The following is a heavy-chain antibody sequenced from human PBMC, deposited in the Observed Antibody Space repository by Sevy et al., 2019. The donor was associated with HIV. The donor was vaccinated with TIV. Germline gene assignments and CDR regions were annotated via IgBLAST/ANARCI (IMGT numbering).Heavy chain of an antibody. CDR1: GLTFSSYA. D-gene: IGHD2-15*01. J-gene: IGHJ5*02. V-gene: IGHV3-30*04. Sequence: GGSLRLSCAASGLTFSSYAMHWVRQAPGKGLEWVAVISYDGSDKYFADSVKGRFTISRDNSKNTLFLQMNSLRTEDTAVYYCARGPGEVAVAALNWFDPWGQGTLVTVSS. CDR3: ARGPGEVAVAALNWFDP. CDR2: ISYDGSDK.